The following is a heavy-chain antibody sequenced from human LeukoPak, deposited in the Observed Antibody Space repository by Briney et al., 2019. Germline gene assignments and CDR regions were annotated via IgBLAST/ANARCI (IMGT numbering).Heavy chain of an antibody. CDR1: GGSISSYY. J-gene: IGHJ4*02. CDR2: IYYSGST. Sequence: KSSETLSLTCTVSGGSISSYYWSWIRQPPGKGLEWLGYIYYSGSTNYNPSLKSRVTISVDTSKNQFSLKLSSVTAADTAVYYCARATWLPVGLYYYDSSGYYYYFDSWGQGTLVTVSS. D-gene: IGHD3-22*01. V-gene: IGHV4-59*01. CDR3: ARATWLPVGLYYYDSSGYYYYFDS.